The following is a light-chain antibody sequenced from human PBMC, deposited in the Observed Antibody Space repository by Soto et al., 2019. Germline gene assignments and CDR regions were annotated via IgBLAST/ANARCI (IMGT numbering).Light chain of an antibody. V-gene: IGLV3-21*01. CDR1: DIGSKG. Sequence: SYELTQPPSVSVAPGKTASISCGGNDIGSKGVHWYQQKPGQAPVLVIYSDTDLPPVITERFSGSNSANLATLTISRVEAGDEADYYCQLWDRGRAHVVFGVGTQLTVL. CDR3: QLWDRGRAHVV. CDR2: SDT. J-gene: IGLJ7*01.